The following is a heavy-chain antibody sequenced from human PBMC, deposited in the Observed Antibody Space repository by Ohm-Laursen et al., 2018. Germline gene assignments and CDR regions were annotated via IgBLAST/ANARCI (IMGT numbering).Heavy chain of an antibody. CDR1: GFTFSDYY. Sequence: GSLRLSCSASGFTFSDYYMSWIRQAPGKGLEWVSYISSSGSTIYYADSVKGRFTISKDNAKNSLYLQMNSLKFEDTAVYYCARGSEGPSPPYWGQGTLVTVSS. CDR3: ARGSEGPSPPY. V-gene: IGHV3-11*04. J-gene: IGHJ4*02. CDR2: ISSSGSTI.